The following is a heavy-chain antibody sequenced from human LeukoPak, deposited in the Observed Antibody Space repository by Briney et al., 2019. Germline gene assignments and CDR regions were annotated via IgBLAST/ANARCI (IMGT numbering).Heavy chain of an antibody. J-gene: IGHJ4*02. CDR1: GGSLSSGDYY. Sequence: SETLSLTCTVSGGSLSSGDYYWSWIRQPPGKGLEWIGYIYYSGSTYYNPSLKSRVTISVDTSKNQFSLKLSSVTAADTAVYYCARERAQNQYCSGGSCYFDYWGQGTLVTVSS. CDR2: IYYSGST. V-gene: IGHV4-30-4*01. D-gene: IGHD2-15*01. CDR3: ARERAQNQYCSGGSCYFDY.